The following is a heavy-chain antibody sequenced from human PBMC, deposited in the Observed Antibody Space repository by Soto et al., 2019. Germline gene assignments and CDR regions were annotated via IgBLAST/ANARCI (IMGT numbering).Heavy chain of an antibody. V-gene: IGHV4-4*07. J-gene: IGHJ5*02. CDR3: ARDRAYGYSSSLYNWFDP. D-gene: IGHD6-13*01. CDR2: IYTSGST. Sequence: KPSETLSLTCTVPGGSISSYYWSWIRQPAGKGVEWIGRIYTSGSTNYNPSHKSRVTMSVDTSKNQFSLKLSAVTAADTAVYSCARDRAYGYSSSLYNWFDPWGQGTLVTVSS. CDR1: GGSISSYY.